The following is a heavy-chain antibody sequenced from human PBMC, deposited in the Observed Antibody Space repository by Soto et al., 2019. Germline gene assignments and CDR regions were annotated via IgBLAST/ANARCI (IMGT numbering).Heavy chain of an antibody. CDR2: ISSSSSYI. Sequence: EVRLVESGGGLVKPGGSLRLSCAASGFTFSSYSMNWVRQAPGKGLEWVSSISSSSSYIYYADSVKGRFTISRDNAKNSLYLQMNGLRAEDTAVYYCARVTGYPNEFDYWGQGTLVTVSS. CDR1: GFTFSSYS. CDR3: ARVTGYPNEFDY. D-gene: IGHD3-9*01. J-gene: IGHJ4*02. V-gene: IGHV3-21*01.